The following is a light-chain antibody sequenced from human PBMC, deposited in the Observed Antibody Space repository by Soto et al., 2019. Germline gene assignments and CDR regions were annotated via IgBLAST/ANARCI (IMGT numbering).Light chain of an antibody. J-gene: IGKJ1*01. CDR3: QHYSYYLCS. CDR1: QTIYTW. CDR2: TTS. V-gene: IGKV1-5*03. Sequence: DIQLTQSPSTLSASVGDSVTITCRASQTIYTWLAWYQQKPGKAPKLLIYTTSNLQSVVHSRFSGSGSGTEFTLTISHLQPEDFASYYCQHYSYYLCSFGQGTKVEI.